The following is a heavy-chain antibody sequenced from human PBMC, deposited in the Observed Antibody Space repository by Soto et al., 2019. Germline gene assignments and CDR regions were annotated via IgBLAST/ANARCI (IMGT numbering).Heavy chain of an antibody. CDR1: GDSINSGNRY. D-gene: IGHD2-8*02. J-gene: IGHJ4*02. CDR2: IYYSGST. V-gene: IGHV4-39*01. CDR3: ATCASLVAGGFDY. Sequence: SETLSLTCTVSGDSINSGNRYGGWIRQPPGKGLEWIGSIYYSGSTYYNPSLKSRVTISVDTSKNQFSLKLSSVTAADTAVYYCATCASLVAGGFDYWSQGTLVT.